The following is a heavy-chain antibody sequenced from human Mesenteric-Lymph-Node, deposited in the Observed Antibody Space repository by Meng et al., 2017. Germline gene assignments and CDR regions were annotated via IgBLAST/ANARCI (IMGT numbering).Heavy chain of an antibody. V-gene: IGHV4-30-4*01. CDR1: GGSISSGDYY. Sequence: GQPPESGPGRGKPSQTLPLTCTGSGGSISSGDYYWSWICQPPGKGLEWIGYIYYSGSTYYNPSLKSRVTISVDTSKNQFSLKLSSVTAADTAVYYCARGRGGLGAFDYWGQGTLVTVSS. CDR3: ARGRGGLGAFDY. J-gene: IGHJ4*02. D-gene: IGHD5-12*01. CDR2: IYYSGST.